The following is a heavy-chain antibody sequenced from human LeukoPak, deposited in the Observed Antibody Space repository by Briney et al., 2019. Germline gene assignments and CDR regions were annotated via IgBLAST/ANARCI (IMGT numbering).Heavy chain of an antibody. V-gene: IGHV1-18*01. CDR3: AREGTMITFGGVIPPMAWFDP. D-gene: IGHD3-16*02. Sequence: GASVTVSCTASGYTFTSYGISWVRQAPGQGLEWMGWISAYNGNTNYAQKLQGRVTMTTDTSTSTAYMELRGLKSDDTAVYYCAREGTMITFGGVIPPMAWFDPWGQGTLVTVSS. CDR2: ISAYNGNT. CDR1: GYTFTSYG. J-gene: IGHJ5*02.